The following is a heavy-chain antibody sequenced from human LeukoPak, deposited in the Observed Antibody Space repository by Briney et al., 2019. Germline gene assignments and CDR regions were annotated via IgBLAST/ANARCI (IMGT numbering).Heavy chain of an antibody. J-gene: IGHJ4*02. V-gene: IGHV3-23*01. CDR3: ANIPVACVDYFDY. CDR2: ISGSGGST. CDR1: GFTFSSYA. Sequence: GGSLRLSCAASGFTFSSYAMSWVRQAPGKGLEWVSAISGSGGSTYYADSVKGRFTISRDNSKNTLYLQMNSLRAEDTAVYYCANIPVACVDYFDYWGQGTLVTVSS. D-gene: IGHD3-9*01.